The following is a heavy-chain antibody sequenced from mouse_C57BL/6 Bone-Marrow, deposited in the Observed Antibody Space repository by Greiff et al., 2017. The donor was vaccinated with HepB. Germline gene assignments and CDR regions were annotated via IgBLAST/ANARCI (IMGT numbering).Heavy chain of an antibody. J-gene: IGHJ2*01. CDR2: IDPSDSYT. D-gene: IGHD1-1*02. CDR3: ARDLWGWFDY. CDR1: GYTFTSYW. Sequence: QVQLQQPGAELVKPGASVKLSCKASGYTFTSYWMQWVKQRPGQGLEWIGEIDPSDSYTNYNQKFKGKATLTVDTSSSTAYMQLSSLTSEDSAVYYCARDLWGWFDYWGQGTTLTVSS. V-gene: IGHV1-50*01.